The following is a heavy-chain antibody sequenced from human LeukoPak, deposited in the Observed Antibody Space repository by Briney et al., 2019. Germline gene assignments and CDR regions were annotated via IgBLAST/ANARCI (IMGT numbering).Heavy chain of an antibody. D-gene: IGHD5-12*01. CDR1: GYTFTNYW. Sequence: GESLKISCRGSGYTFTNYWISWLRQMSGRRLEWMGRIHPSDSYTNYNPSFRGHITISADKSSSTAYLQWSSLKASDTAMYFCARQYSGYDYYFDYWGQGILVTVSS. CDR2: IHPSDSYT. CDR3: ARQYSGYDYYFDY. J-gene: IGHJ4*02. V-gene: IGHV5-10-1*01.